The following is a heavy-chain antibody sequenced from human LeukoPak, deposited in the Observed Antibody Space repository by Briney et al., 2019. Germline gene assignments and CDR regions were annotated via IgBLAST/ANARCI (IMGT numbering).Heavy chain of an antibody. CDR2: IKQDGSVK. CDR3: ARDSADSSSFAFDI. Sequence: PGGSLSLSCAASRMTFSSHWKTWVRQAPGKGLEWMANIKQDGSVKDYVDSVKGRFTISRDNAKNSLYLQMNSLRVEDTAVYYCARDSADSSSFAFDIWGQGTLVTVSS. J-gene: IGHJ3*02. CDR1: RMTFSSHW. V-gene: IGHV3-7*01. D-gene: IGHD6-13*01.